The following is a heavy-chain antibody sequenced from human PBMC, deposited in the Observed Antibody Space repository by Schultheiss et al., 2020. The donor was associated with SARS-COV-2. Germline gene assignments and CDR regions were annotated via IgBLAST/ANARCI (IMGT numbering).Heavy chain of an antibody. CDR1: GGSISSSNW. J-gene: IGHJ2*01. CDR2: IYHSGST. V-gene: IGHV4-4*02. Sequence: SETLSLTCAVSGGSISSSNWWSWVRQPPGKGLEWIGEIYHSGSTNYNPSLKSRVTISVDRSKNQFSLKLSSVTAADTAVYYCARERGRYWYFDLWGRGTLVTVSS. D-gene: IGHD3-16*01. CDR3: ARERGRYWYFDL.